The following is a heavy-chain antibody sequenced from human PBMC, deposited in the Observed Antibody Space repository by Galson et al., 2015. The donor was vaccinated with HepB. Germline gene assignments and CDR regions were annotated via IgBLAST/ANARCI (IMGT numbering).Heavy chain of an antibody. J-gene: IGHJ6*02. CDR1: GFMFSDHY. CDR3: VRGGSAVTTFYQYGLDV. Sequence: SLRLSCAASGFMFSDHYMDWVRQAPGKGLEWVARIRDKANSYTTPYAASVKDRFTISRDGSKNLLYLQMNSLISEDTAVYYCVRGGSAVTTFYQYGLDVWGQGTTVTVSS. D-gene: IGHD4-17*01. CDR2: IRDKANSYTT. V-gene: IGHV3-72*01.